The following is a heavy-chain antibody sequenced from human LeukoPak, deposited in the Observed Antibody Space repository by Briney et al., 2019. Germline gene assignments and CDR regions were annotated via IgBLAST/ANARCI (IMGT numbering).Heavy chain of an antibody. D-gene: IGHD2-15*01. CDR3: ARGDIVVVVAALHGMDV. CDR2: INPNSGGT. V-gene: IGHV1-2*06. CDR1: GYTFTGYY. Sequence: ASVKVSCKASGYTFTGYYMHWVRQAPGQGLEWMGRINPNSGGTNYAQKFQGRVTMTRDTSISTAYMELSRLRSDGTAVYYCARGDIVVVVAALHGMDVWGQGTTVTVSS. J-gene: IGHJ6*02.